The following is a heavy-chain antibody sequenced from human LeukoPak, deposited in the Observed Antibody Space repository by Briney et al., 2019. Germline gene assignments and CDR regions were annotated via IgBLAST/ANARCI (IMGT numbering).Heavy chain of an antibody. CDR3: ARGYGPIAAAGTSLGY. Sequence: PSETLSLTCAVYGGSFSGYYWSWIRQPPGKGLEWIGEINHSGGTNYNPSLKSRVTLSVDTSKNQFSLKLSSVTAADTAVYYCARGYGPIAAAGTSLGYWGQGTLVTVSS. V-gene: IGHV4-34*01. J-gene: IGHJ4*02. D-gene: IGHD6-13*01. CDR2: INHSGGT. CDR1: GGSFSGYY.